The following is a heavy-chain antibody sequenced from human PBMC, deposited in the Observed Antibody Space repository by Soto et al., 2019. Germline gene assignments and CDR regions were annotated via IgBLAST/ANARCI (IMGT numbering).Heavy chain of an antibody. V-gene: IGHV3-74*01. J-gene: IGHJ4*02. CDR2: INSDGTRT. CDR1: GFTFRNHR. Sequence: VQLVESGGGLVQPGGSLRLSCAASGFTFRNHRLHWVRQAPGKGLVWVSRINSDGTRTSYVDSVKGRFTVSRDNANNTLYLQMNSLSAEDTALYYCGRDRFTNVGESSPIDSWGQGTLITVSS. D-gene: IGHD3-16*01. CDR3: GRDRFTNVGESSPIDS.